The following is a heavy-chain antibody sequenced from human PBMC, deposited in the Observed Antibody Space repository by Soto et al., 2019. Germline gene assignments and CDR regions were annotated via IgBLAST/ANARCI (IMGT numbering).Heavy chain of an antibody. CDR2: ISSTGYT. J-gene: IGHJ5*02. V-gene: IGHV1-18*01. CDR1: GYTIYTHG. D-gene: IGHD3-10*01. CDR3: ARWHRSGNLDL. Sequence: QVQLVQSGGEVMKPGASVKVSCKASGYTIYTHGMSWMRQAPGQGLEWMGWISSTGYTDYAQKLQGRVSMTTDTSTSTAYMELRSLRSDDTAVYYCARWHRSGNLDLWGQGTLVTVSS.